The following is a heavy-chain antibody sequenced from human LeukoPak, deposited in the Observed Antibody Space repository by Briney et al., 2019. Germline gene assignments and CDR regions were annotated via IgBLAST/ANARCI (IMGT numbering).Heavy chain of an antibody. D-gene: IGHD6-13*01. J-gene: IGHJ5*02. CDR1: GFSFRTDW. Sequence: GGSLRLSCAAFGFSFRTDWMGWVRQPPGKGLEWVANIKQDGSEKYYVDSVKGRFTISRDNAKNSLFLQMNSLRVEDTAVYYCVRSQYSSSSWGQGTLVTVSS. CDR2: IKQDGSEK. V-gene: IGHV3-7*01. CDR3: VRSQYSSSS.